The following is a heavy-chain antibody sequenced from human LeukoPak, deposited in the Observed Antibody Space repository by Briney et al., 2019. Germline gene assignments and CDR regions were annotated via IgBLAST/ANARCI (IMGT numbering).Heavy chain of an antibody. CDR1: GFTFSSYG. CDR2: ISSSSSYI. Sequence: GGTLRLSCAASGFTFSSYGMSWVRQAPGKGLEWVSSISSSSSYIYYADSVKGRFTISRDNAKNSLYLQMNSLRAEDTAVYYCARGGSGYNDYWGQGTLVTVSS. J-gene: IGHJ4*02. CDR3: ARGGSGYNDY. D-gene: IGHD3-22*01. V-gene: IGHV3-21*01.